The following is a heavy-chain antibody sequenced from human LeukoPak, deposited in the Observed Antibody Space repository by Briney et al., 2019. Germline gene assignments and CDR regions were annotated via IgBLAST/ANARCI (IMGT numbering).Heavy chain of an antibody. J-gene: IGHJ4*02. D-gene: IGHD5-18*01. V-gene: IGHV4-59*01. Sequence: RSSETLSLTCTVSGGSIGTYYWSWIRQPPGKGLEWIGYVYYFGSTNYNPSLKSRVTMSVDTSKNQFSLKLSSVTAADTAIYYCARDTAMAFDYWGQGTLVTVSS. CDR3: ARDTAMAFDY. CDR1: GGSIGTYY. CDR2: VYYFGST.